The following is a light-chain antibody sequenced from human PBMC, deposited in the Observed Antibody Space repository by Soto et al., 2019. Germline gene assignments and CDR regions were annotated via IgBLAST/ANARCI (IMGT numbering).Light chain of an antibody. CDR1: GSDIGAYKF. CDR3: YSYAGDYVYV. V-gene: IGLV2-8*01. J-gene: IGLJ1*01. CDR2: GVT. Sequence: QSALAQPPSASGSPGQSVTISCTGSGSDIGAYKFVSWYQQHPGKAPKLMIFGVTERPSGVPDRFSGSKSGNTASLTVSGLQADDEADYYCYSYAGDYVYVFGTGTKLTVL.